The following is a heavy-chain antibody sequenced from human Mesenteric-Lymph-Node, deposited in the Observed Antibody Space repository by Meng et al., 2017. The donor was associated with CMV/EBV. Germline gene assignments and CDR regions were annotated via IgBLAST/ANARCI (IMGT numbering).Heavy chain of an antibody. CDR2: IKLNSGGT. CDR3: VSYSASSLRFGP. CDR1: GYTFTDYF. J-gene: IGHJ5*02. D-gene: IGHD1-26*01. Sequence: CAASGYTFTDYFIQWMRQAPGQGLEWMGWIKLNSGGTKYAQKFQGKVTMTRDTSVSTAYMVINSLRSDDTAVYYCVSYSASSLRFGPWGQGTLVTVSS. V-gene: IGHV1-2*02.